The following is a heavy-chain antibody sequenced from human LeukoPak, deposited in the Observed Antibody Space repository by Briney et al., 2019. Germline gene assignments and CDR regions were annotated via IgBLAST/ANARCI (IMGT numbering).Heavy chain of an antibody. J-gene: IGHJ5*02. Sequence: GASVKVSCKASSYTFTSYGISWVRQAPGQGLEWMGWISAYNGNTNYAQKLQGRVTMTTDTSTSTAYMELRSLRSDDTAVYYCARVRPYYDILTGYYIPNWFDPWGQGTLVTDSS. CDR2: ISAYNGNT. CDR1: SYTFTSYG. V-gene: IGHV1-18*01. D-gene: IGHD3-9*01. CDR3: ARVRPYYDILTGYYIPNWFDP.